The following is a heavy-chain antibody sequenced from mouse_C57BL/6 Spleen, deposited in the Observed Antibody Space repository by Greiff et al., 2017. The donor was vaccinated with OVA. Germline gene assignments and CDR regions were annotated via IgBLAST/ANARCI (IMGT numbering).Heavy chain of an antibody. CDR2: IYPSDSET. V-gene: IGHV1-61*01. J-gene: IGHJ2*01. Sequence: QVQLQQPGAELVRPGSSVKLSCKASGYTFTSYWMDWVKQRPGQGLEWIGNIYPSDSETHYNQKFKDKATLTVDKSSSTAYMQLSSLTSEDSAVYYCATQLGRDDYWGQGTTLTVSS. D-gene: IGHD4-1*02. CDR1: GYTFTSYW. CDR3: ATQLGRDDY.